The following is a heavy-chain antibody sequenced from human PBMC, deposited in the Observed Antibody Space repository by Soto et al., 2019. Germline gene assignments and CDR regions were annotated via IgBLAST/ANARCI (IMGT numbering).Heavy chain of an antibody. CDR3: ATVFWNQGRVCDY. Sequence: PGGSLRLSCAASGFTFNTIGMSWVRQAPGKGLAWVSFFSGSGGYTHSADSVEGRFNISRDNSKNMLYLQMNSLRDEATAAYYCATVFWNQGRVCDYWGKGSPVTVSS. CDR2: FSGSGGYT. V-gene: IGHV3-23*01. CDR1: GFTFNTIG. D-gene: IGHD1-1*01. J-gene: IGHJ4*02.